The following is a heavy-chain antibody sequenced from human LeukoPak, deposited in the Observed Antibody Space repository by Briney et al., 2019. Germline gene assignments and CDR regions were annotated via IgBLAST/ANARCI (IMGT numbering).Heavy chain of an antibody. Sequence: GASVKVSCKASAYTFTGHYIHWVRQAPGQGLEWMGWINPNSGGTNYAQKFPGRVTMASDTSISTAYMELSRLRSDDTAVYYCARESNWGSNDAFDMWGQGTMVIVSS. CDR2: INPNSGGT. CDR1: AYTFTGHY. CDR3: ARESNWGSNDAFDM. J-gene: IGHJ3*02. D-gene: IGHD7-27*01. V-gene: IGHV1-2*02.